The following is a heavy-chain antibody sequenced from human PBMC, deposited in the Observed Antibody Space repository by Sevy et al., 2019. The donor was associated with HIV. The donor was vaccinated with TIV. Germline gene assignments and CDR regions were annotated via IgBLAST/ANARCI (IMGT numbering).Heavy chain of an antibody. J-gene: IGHJ4*02. D-gene: IGHD3-22*01. Sequence: ASVKVSCKASGYNFINYYIHWVRQAPGQGLEWMGLINPSGGSTSSAQKFQDRVTVTRDTSTNTVYMELSSLRSEDTAIYYCARVYYYDYSGPGFWGQGTLVTVSS. V-gene: IGHV1-46*01. CDR2: INPSGGST. CDR3: ARVYYYDYSGPGF. CDR1: GYNFINYY.